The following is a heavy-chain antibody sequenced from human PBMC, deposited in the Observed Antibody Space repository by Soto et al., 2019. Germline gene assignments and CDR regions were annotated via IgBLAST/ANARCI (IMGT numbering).Heavy chain of an antibody. V-gene: IGHV4-61*01. CDR1: GDSVTSGYHY. J-gene: IGHJ4*02. D-gene: IGHD2-15*01. Sequence: SETLSLTCSVSGDSVTSGYHYWSWMRQPPEKGLEWIGYIQSSVNTNYNPYLTSRVTISLDTSTNKFSLNLRSVTAADAAVYYCGSTNSGGNWAAWYWGQGTLVT. CDR2: IQSSVNT. CDR3: GSTNSGGNWAAWY.